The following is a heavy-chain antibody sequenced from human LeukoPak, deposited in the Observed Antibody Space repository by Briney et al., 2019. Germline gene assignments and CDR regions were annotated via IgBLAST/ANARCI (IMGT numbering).Heavy chain of an antibody. V-gene: IGHV3-21*01. Sequence: PGGSLRLSCAASGFTFSSYSMNWVHQAPGEGLEWVSSISSSSSYIYYADSVKGRFTISRDNAKNSLYLQMNSLRADDTAVYYCARNGGYDFWFDYWGEGALVTVSS. CDR1: GFTFSSYS. D-gene: IGHD3-3*01. CDR3: ARNGGYDFWFDY. J-gene: IGHJ4*02. CDR2: ISSSSSYI.